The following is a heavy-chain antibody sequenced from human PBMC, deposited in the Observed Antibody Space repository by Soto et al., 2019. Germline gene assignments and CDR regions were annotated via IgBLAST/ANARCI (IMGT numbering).Heavy chain of an antibody. CDR2: IYYSGST. CDR1: GGSISSYY. J-gene: IGHJ4*02. CDR3: ARGRHDILTGYYNGPPYDY. V-gene: IGHV4-59*01. D-gene: IGHD3-9*01. Sequence: SETLSLTCTVSGGSISSYYWSWIRQPPGKGLEWIGYIYYSGSTNYNPSLKSRVTISVDTSKNQFSLKLSSVTAADTAVYYCARGRHDILTGYYNGPPYDYWGQRTPVTVSS.